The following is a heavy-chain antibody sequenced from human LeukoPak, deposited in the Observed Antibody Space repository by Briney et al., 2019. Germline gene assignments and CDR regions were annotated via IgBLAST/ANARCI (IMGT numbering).Heavy chain of an antibody. J-gene: IGHJ5*02. Sequence: ASVKGSCKASGYTFTGYYMHWVRQAPGQGLEWMGWINPNSGGTNYAQKFQGRVTMTRDTSISTAYMELSRLRSDDTAVYYCASAAMVRGVIIWFDPWGQGTLVTVSS. CDR3: ASAAMVRGVIIWFDP. D-gene: IGHD3-10*01. CDR1: GYTFTGYY. CDR2: INPNSGGT. V-gene: IGHV1-2*02.